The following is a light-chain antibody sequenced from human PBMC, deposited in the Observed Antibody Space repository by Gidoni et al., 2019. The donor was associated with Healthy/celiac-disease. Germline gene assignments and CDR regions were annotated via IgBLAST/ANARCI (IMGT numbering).Light chain of an antibody. CDR2: LGS. Sequence: DLVLTQSPLSLPVTPGEPASIACRSSQSLLHSNGYNYLDGYLQKPGPSPQLLIYLGSNRASGVTDRLSGSGSGTDFTLKISRGEAEDVGVYYCRQALQTPRTFGQGTKVEIK. CDR3: RQALQTPRT. J-gene: IGKJ1*01. V-gene: IGKV2-28*01. CDR1: QSLLHSNGYNY.